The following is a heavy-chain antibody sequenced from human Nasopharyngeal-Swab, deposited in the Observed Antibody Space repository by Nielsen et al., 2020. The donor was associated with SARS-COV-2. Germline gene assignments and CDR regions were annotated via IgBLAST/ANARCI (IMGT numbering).Heavy chain of an antibody. CDR3: ARGYSGYDDAFDI. CDR2: IWHDGSNK. D-gene: IGHD5-12*01. Sequence: GESLKISCAASGFTFSSYGMHWVRQAPGKGLEWVAVIWHDGSNKFYADSVKGRFTISRDNSKNTLYLQMNSLRAEDTAVFYCARGYSGYDDAFDIWGQGTMVTVSS. V-gene: IGHV3-33*01. J-gene: IGHJ3*02. CDR1: GFTFSSYG.